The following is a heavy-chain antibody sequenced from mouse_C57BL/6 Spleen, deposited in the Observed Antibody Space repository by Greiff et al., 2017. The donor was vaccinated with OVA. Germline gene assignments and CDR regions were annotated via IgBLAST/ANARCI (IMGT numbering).Heavy chain of an antibody. J-gene: IGHJ4*01. CDR3: AREDYYGSSPYYAMDY. CDR2: IHPNSGST. Sequence: QVQLKQPGAELVKPGASVKLSCKASGYTFTSYWMHWVKQRPGQGLEWIGMIHPNSGSTNYNEKFKSKATLTVDKSSSTAYMQLSSLTSEDSAVYYGAREDYYGSSPYYAMDYWGQGTTVTVSS. D-gene: IGHD1-1*01. V-gene: IGHV1-64*01. CDR1: GYTFTSYW.